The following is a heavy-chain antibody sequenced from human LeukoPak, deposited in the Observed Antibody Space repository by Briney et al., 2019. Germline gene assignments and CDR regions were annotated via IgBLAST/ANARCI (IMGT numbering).Heavy chain of an antibody. D-gene: IGHD2-21*02. V-gene: IGHV1-8*02. Sequence: ASVKVSCKASGGTFISYAISGVRQAPGQGLDWLGWMSASSGKTGYAQKFQGRVSMTRATPISTAYLELSSMTFEDTAVYYCVRTPPKGDIDYWGQGTLVTVSS. J-gene: IGHJ4*02. CDR3: VRTPPKGDIDY. CDR2: MSASSGKT. CDR1: GGTFISYA.